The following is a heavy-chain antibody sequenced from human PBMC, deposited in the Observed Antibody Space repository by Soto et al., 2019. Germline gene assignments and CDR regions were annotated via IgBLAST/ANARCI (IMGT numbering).Heavy chain of an antibody. CDR3: ARDTGLGSSYPPLDY. J-gene: IGHJ4*01. V-gene: IGHV1-18*04. CDR2: ISPYNGKI. D-gene: IGHD3-10*01. Sequence: ASVKVSCKASGYTFSSYGLCWVRQAPGQSLEWMAWISPYNGKIEISPKFQGRVTLTTDIFMSSAYMELSSLTSEDSAVYYCARDTGLGSSYPPLDYWGQGSLVTVSS. CDR1: GYTFSSYG.